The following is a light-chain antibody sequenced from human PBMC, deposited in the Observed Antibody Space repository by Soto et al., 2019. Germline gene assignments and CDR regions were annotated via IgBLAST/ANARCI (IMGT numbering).Light chain of an antibody. J-gene: IGKJ2*01. CDR3: QQYNNWPPYT. CDR1: QSVSSN. CDR2: GAS. V-gene: IGKV3-15*01. Sequence: EIVMTQSPATLSVSPGERATLSCRASQSVSSNLACYQQKPGQAPRLLIYGASFRATGIPARFSGSGSGTEFTLTISSLQSEDLAVYYCQQYNNWPPYTFGQGTKLEIK.